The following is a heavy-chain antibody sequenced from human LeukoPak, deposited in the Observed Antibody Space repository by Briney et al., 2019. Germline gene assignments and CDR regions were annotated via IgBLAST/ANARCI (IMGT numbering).Heavy chain of an antibody. Sequence: SETLSLTCTVSGGSVSSGSYYWSWIRQPPGKGLEWIGYIYYSGSTNYNPSLKSRVTISVDTSKNQFSLKLNSVTAADTAVHYCARQTRPLRGPPGEVDYWGQGTLVTVSS. CDR1: GGSVSSGSYY. CDR3: ARQTRPLRGPPGEVDY. V-gene: IGHV4-61*01. D-gene: IGHD3-10*01. CDR2: IYYSGST. J-gene: IGHJ4*02.